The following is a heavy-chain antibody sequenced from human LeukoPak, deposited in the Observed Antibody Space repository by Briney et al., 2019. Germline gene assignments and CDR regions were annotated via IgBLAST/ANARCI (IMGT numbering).Heavy chain of an antibody. V-gene: IGHV3-21*01. Sequence: GGSLRLSCAASGFTFSSYSMNWVRQAPGKGLEWVSSISSSSSYIYYADSVKGRFTISRDNAKNSLYLQMNSLRAEDTAVYYCARDMAGGSGLGYFQHWGQGTLVTGSS. CDR2: ISSSSSYI. CDR3: ARDMAGGSGLGYFQH. J-gene: IGHJ1*01. CDR1: GFTFSSYS. D-gene: IGHD2-15*01.